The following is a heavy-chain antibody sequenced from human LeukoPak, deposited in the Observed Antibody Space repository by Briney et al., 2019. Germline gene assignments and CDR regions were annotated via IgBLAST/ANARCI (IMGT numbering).Heavy chain of an antibody. CDR2: IIPIFGTA. CDR1: GGTFSSYA. Sequence: SVKVSCKASGGTFSSYAISWVRQAPGQGLEWMGGIIPIFGTANYAQKFQGRVTITTDESTSTAYMELSSLRSEDTAVYYCTRVAGGYYYYYMDVWGKGTTVTVSS. J-gene: IGHJ6*03. D-gene: IGHD2-15*01. V-gene: IGHV1-69*05. CDR3: TRVAGGYYYYYMDV.